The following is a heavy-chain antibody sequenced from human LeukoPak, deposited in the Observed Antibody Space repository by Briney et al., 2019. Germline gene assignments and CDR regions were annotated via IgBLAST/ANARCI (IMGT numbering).Heavy chain of an antibody. CDR1: GGSISSSSYY. J-gene: IGHJ4*02. Sequence: SETLSLTCTVSGGSISSSSYYWSWIRQPPGAGLEWIGYIYYSGSTNYNPSLKSRVTISVDTSKNQFSLKLNSVTAADTAVYYCARSHSVWTSFDYWGQGTLVTVSS. V-gene: IGHV4-61*01. CDR3: ARSHSVWTSFDY. CDR2: IYYSGST. D-gene: IGHD3/OR15-3a*01.